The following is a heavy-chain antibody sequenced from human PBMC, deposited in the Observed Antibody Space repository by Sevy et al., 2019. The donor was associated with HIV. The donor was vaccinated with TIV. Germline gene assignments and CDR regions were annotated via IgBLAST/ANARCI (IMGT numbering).Heavy chain of an antibody. CDR3: ARGDTAMVTLDY. CDR1: GGSISSGDYY. V-gene: IGHV4-30-4*01. Sequence: SETLSLTCTVSGGSISSGDYYWSWIRQPPGKGLEWIGYIYYSGSTYYNPSLQSRVTISVDTSKNQFSLKLSSVTAADTAVYYCARGDTAMVTLDYWGQGTLVTVSS. CDR2: IYYSGST. D-gene: IGHD5-18*01. J-gene: IGHJ4*02.